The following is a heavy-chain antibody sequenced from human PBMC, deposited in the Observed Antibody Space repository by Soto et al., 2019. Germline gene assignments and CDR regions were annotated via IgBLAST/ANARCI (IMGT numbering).Heavy chain of an antibody. D-gene: IGHD1-26*01. J-gene: IGHJ5*02. Sequence: PGGSLRLSCNFTFSMYSMNWVRQAPGKGLEWVASISSGAAYIKYAGSVQGRFTISRDNAKNTVYLQMSSLRVEDTAVYFCTRDEGGSYDSWFHPWGQGTQVTVSS. V-gene: IGHV3-21*06. CDR2: ISSGAAYI. CDR3: TRDEGGSYDSWFHP. CDR1: TFSMYS.